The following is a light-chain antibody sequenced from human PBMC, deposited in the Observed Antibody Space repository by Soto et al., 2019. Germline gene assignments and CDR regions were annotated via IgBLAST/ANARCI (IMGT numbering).Light chain of an antibody. CDR1: KLGDKY. Sequence: SYELTQPPSVSVSPGQTASITCSGDKLGDKYACWYQQKPGQSPVLVIYQDSKRPSGIPERFSGSNSENTATLTISGTQAIDEAAYYCQAWDSSTAGVFGGGTKVTVL. CDR3: QAWDSSTAGV. CDR2: QDS. V-gene: IGLV3-1*01. J-gene: IGLJ2*01.